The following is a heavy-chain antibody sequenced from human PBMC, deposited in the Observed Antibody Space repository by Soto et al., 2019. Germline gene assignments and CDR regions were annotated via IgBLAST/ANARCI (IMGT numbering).Heavy chain of an antibody. CDR1: GFTFDSHG. CDR3: AKDLLPNTVTTCGS. CDR2: ISSDGNNK. D-gene: IGHD4-17*01. Sequence: QVQLVESGGGAVQPGRSLRLSCAASGFTFDSHGMHWVRQAPGKGLEGVAVISSDGNNKYYADSVKGRFTISRDNFNNMLYLQMSSLRAEDTAVYYCAKDLLPNTVTTCGSWGQGTLVTVSS. V-gene: IGHV3-30*18. J-gene: IGHJ5*02.